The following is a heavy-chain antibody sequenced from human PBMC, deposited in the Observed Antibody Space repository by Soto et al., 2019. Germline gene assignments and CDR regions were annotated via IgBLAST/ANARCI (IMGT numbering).Heavy chain of an antibody. CDR3: ARKGTLERRPFDY. Sequence: ASVKVSCKASGYTFTGYYMHWVRQAPGQGLEWMGWSNPNSGGTNYAQKFQGRVTMTRDTSISTAYMELSRLRSVDTAVYYCARKGTLERRPFDYWGQGTLVTVSS. J-gene: IGHJ4*02. D-gene: IGHD1-1*01. CDR2: SNPNSGGT. V-gene: IGHV1-2*02. CDR1: GYTFTGYY.